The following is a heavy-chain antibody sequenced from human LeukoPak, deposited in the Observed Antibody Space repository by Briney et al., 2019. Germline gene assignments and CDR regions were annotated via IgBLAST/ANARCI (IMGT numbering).Heavy chain of an antibody. J-gene: IGHJ4*02. CDR3: AKAWYCGGDCYTFDY. D-gene: IGHD2-21*02. V-gene: IGHV3-23*01. CDR2: ISGSGGST. Sequence: GGSLRLPCAASGFTFSSYAMSWVRQAPGKGLEWVSAISGSGGSTYYADSVKGRFTISRDNSKNTLYLQMNSLRAEDTAVYYCAKAWYCGGDCYTFDYWGQGTLVTVSS. CDR1: GFTFSSYA.